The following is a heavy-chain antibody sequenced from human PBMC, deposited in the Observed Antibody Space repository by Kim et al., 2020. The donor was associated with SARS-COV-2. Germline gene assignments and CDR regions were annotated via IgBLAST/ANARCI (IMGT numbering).Heavy chain of an antibody. CDR3: ARGHYGGKGPLYYYYGMDV. CDR2: IWYDGSNK. Sequence: GGSLRLSCAASGFTFSSYGMHWVRQAPGKGLEWVAVIWYDGSNKYYADSVKGRFTISRDNSKNTLYLQMNSLRAEDMAVYYCARGHYGGKGPLYYYYGMDVWGQGTTVTVSS. J-gene: IGHJ6*02. D-gene: IGHD4-17*01. V-gene: IGHV3-33*01. CDR1: GFTFSSYG.